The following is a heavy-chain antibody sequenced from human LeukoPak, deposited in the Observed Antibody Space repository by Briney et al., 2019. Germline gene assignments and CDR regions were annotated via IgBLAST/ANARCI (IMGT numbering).Heavy chain of an antibody. V-gene: IGHV4-4*07. CDR3: ASLVLDSSGYYLDY. D-gene: IGHD3-22*01. CDR2: IYTSGST. Sequence: SETLSLTCTVSGGSISSYYWSWIRQPAGKGLEWIGRIYTSGSTNYNPSLKSRVTTSVDTPKNQFSLKLSSVTAADTAVYYCASLVLDSSGYYLDYWGQGTLVTVSS. J-gene: IGHJ4*02. CDR1: GGSISSYY.